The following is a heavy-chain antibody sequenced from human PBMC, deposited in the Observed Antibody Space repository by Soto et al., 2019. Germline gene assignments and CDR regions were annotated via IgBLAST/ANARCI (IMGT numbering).Heavy chain of an antibody. J-gene: IGHJ6*04. Sequence: GGSLRLSCAASGFTFSSYSMNWVRQAPGKGLEWVSSISSSSSYIYYADSVKGRFTISRDNAKSSLYLQMNSLRDEDTAVYYCARDKVNDFWSGYHYGMDVWGEGTTLTVYS. CDR1: GFTFSSYS. CDR3: ARDKVNDFWSGYHYGMDV. CDR2: ISSSSSYI. D-gene: IGHD3-3*01. V-gene: IGHV3-21*01.